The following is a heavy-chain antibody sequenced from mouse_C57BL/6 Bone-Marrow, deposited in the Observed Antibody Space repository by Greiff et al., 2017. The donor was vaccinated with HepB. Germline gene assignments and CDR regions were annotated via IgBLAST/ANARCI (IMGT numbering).Heavy chain of an antibody. J-gene: IGHJ3*01. CDR2: ISSGGSYT. V-gene: IGHV5-6*01. D-gene: IGHD1-1*01. CDR3: ARPRDFYYGSTPAWFAY. CDR1: GFTFSSYG. Sequence: EVKLVESGGDLVKPGGSLKLSCAASGFTFSSYGMSWVRQTPDKRLEWVATISSGGSYTYYPDSVKGRFTISRDNAKNTLYLQMSSLKSEDTAMYYCARPRDFYYGSTPAWFAYWGQGTLVTVSA.